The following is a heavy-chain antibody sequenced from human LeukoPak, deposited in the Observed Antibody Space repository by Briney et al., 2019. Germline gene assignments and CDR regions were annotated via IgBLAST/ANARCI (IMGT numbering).Heavy chain of an antibody. V-gene: IGHV1-3*03. D-gene: IGHD6-13*01. J-gene: IGHJ4*02. CDR2: INPGNGNT. CDR1: GYTFNYYT. Sequence: GASVKVSCKASGYTFNYYTMHWVRQAPGQRLEWMGWINPGNGNTKYSPEFQDRVTITRDTSAATAYMELSILTSDDMGFYYCARGGPTYSSSWYGHLDYWGQGTLVTVSS. CDR3: ARGGPTYSSSWYGHLDY.